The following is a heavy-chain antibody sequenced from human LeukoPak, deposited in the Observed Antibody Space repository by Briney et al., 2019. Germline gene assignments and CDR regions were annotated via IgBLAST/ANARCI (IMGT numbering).Heavy chain of an antibody. V-gene: IGHV1-18*04. Sequence: GASVKVSCKASGYTFTGYYMHWVRQAPGQGLEWMGWISAYNGNTNYAQKLQGRVTMTTDTSTSTAYMELSRLRSDDTAVYYCARVRRSYCGGDCYPYAFDIWGQGTMVTVSS. CDR2: ISAYNGNT. CDR3: ARVRRSYCGGDCYPYAFDI. D-gene: IGHD2-21*01. J-gene: IGHJ3*02. CDR1: GYTFTGYY.